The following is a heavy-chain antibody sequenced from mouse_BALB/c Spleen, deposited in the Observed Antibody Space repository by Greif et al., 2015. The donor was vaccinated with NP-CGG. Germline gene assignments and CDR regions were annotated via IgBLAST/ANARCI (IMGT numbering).Heavy chain of an antibody. V-gene: IGHV1-87*01. J-gene: IGHJ2*01. CDR2: IYPGDGDT. CDR3: ARCGNYVPHY. Sequence: VQLQQSGAELARPGASVKLSCKASGYTFTSYWMQWVKQRPGQGLEWIGAIYPGDGDTRYTQKFKGKATLTADKSSSPAYMQRSSLASEDSAVYYCARCGNYVPHYWGQGTTLTVSS. D-gene: IGHD2-1*01. CDR1: GYTFTSYW.